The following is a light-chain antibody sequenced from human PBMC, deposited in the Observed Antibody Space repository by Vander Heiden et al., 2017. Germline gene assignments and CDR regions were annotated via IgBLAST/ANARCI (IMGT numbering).Light chain of an antibody. Sequence: QSALTQPPSASGSPGQSVTISCTGTSSDVGIYDYVSWYKQHPGMAPKVIIYEVTKRASGVPDRFSGSRSGNTASLTVSGLQGEDEADYFCSSYAVTNSLVFGGGTKLTVL. CDR1: SSDVGIYDY. CDR3: SSYAVTNSLV. J-gene: IGLJ2*01. CDR2: EVT. V-gene: IGLV2-8*01.